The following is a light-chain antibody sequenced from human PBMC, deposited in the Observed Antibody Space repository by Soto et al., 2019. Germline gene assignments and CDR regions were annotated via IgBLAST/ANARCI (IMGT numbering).Light chain of an antibody. J-gene: IGKJ2*01. CDR1: QSLVSSDGNTY. CDR2: KLS. V-gene: IGKV2D-30*01. Sequence: DVVMAQSPLSLPVTLGQPASISCRSSQSLVSSDGNTYLNWFQQRPGQSPRGLIYKLSDWESGVPDRFSGSGSRTDFTLKISRVGAEDVGVYYGMQGTHWPPYTFGQGTKLEIK. CDR3: MQGTHWPPYT.